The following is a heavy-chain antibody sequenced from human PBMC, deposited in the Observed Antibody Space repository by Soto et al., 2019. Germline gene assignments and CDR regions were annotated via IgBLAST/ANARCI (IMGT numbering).Heavy chain of an antibody. J-gene: IGHJ6*02. V-gene: IGHV1-2*04. CDR2: INPNSGGT. D-gene: IGHD5-12*01. CDR3: ARTGATISFNSYYYYGMDV. Sequence: GASVKVSCKASGYTFTGYYMHWVRQAPGQGLEWMGWINPNSGGTNYAQKFQGWVTMTRDTSISTAYMELSRLRSDDTAVYYCARTGATISFNSYYYYGMDVWGQGTTDILSS. CDR1: GYTFTGYY.